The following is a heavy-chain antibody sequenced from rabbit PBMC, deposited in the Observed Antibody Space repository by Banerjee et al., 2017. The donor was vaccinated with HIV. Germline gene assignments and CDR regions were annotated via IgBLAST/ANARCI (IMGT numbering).Heavy chain of an antibody. CDR1: GFDFSRYG. J-gene: IGHJ4*01. CDR3: VSYDDYGDRNL. D-gene: IGHD2-1*01. Sequence: QEQLVESGGGLVQPGGSLKLSCKASGFDFSRYGVSWVRQAPGKGLEWIGYIDPVFGSTDYASWVNGRFTISSHNAQNTLYLQLNSLTAADTATYFCVSYDDYGDRNLWGPGTLVT. CDR2: IDPVFGST. V-gene: IGHV1S47*01.